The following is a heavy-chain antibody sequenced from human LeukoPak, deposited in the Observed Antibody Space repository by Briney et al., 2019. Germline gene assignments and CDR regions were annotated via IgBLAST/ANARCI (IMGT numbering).Heavy chain of an antibody. Sequence: QPGGSLRLSCAASGFTFSTYWMHWVRQAPGKGLVWVSRINSDESNTNYADSVKGRFTISRDNAKNTLYLQMNSLRAEDTAVYYCARDDYGDYFFPYWGQGTLVTVSS. CDR2: INSDESNT. D-gene: IGHD4-17*01. J-gene: IGHJ4*02. CDR1: GFTFSTYW. CDR3: ARDDYGDYFFPY. V-gene: IGHV3-74*01.